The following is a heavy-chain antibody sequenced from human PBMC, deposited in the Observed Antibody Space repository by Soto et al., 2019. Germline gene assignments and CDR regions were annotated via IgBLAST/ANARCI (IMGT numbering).Heavy chain of an antibody. J-gene: IGHJ6*02. CDR3: AKGGARSGSSPGAYYYYGMDV. CDR1: GFTFSSYA. Sequence: EVQLLESGGGLVQPGGSLRLSCAASGFTFSSYAMSWVRQAPGKGLEWVSAISGSGGSTYYADSVKGRFTISRDNSKNTLYLQMNSLRAEDTAVYYCAKGGARSGSSPGAYYYYGMDVWGQGTTVTVS. V-gene: IGHV3-23*01. D-gene: IGHD1-26*01. CDR2: ISGSGGST.